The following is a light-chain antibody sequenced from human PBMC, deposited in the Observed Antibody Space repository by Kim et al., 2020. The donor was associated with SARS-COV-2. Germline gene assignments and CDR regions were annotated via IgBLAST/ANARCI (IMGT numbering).Light chain of an antibody. CDR3: QQNNNWLT. V-gene: IGKV3-15*01. CDR2: DAS. J-gene: IGKJ4*01. Sequence: SVCTGESSPPACIAVLGVASNFAMYKQMPGQAPRFLIDDASTRPAGIPARVSGSGSETEFTLTISSLQYEDFSVYYCQQNNNWLTFVGGTKVDIK. CDR1: LGVASN.